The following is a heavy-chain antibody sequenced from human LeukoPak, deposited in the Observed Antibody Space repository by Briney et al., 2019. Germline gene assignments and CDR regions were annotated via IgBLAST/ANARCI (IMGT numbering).Heavy chain of an antibody. V-gene: IGHV1-18*01. CDR3: ARDLEPRGEISQDY. D-gene: IGHD3-10*01. CDR2: ISAYNGNT. J-gene: IGHJ4*02. Sequence: RASVKVSCKASGYTFTSYGISWVRQAPGQGLEWMGWISAYNGNTNYAQKLQGRVTMTTDTSTSTAYMELRSLRSDDTAVYYCARDLEPRGEISQDYWGQGTLVTVSS. CDR1: GYTFTSYG.